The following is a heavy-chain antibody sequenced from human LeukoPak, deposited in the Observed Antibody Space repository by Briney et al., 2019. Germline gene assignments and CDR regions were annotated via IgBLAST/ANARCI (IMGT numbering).Heavy chain of an antibody. V-gene: IGHV4-61*02. Sequence: PSETLSLTCTVSGGSISSGSYYWSWIRQPAGKGLEWIGRIYTSGSTNYNPSLKSRVTISVDTSKNQFSLKLSSVTAADTVVYYCARDGFDSNYESWFDPWGQGTLVTVSS. CDR3: ARDGFDSNYESWFDP. CDR1: GGSISSGSYY. J-gene: IGHJ5*02. D-gene: IGHD4-11*01. CDR2: IYTSGST.